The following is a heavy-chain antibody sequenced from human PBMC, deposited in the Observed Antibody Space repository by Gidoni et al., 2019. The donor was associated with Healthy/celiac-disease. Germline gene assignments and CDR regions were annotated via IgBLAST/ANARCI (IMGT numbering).Heavy chain of an antibody. V-gene: IGHV4-39*07. CDR2: IYYRGRT. CDR3: ARDRYGSGYFDAFDI. D-gene: IGHD2-8*02. Sequence: QLQLQESGPGLVKPSETLSLTCTVSGCSISSSRYYWGWIRQPPGKGLEWIGSIYYRGRTYYTPSLKSRVTISVDTSKNQFSLKLSSVTAADTAVYYCARDRYGSGYFDAFDIWGQGTMVTVSS. CDR1: GCSISSSRYY. J-gene: IGHJ3*02.